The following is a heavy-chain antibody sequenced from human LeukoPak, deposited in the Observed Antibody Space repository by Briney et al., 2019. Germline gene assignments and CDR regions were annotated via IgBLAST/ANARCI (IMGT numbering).Heavy chain of an antibody. J-gene: IGHJ4*02. Sequence: PGGSLRLSCAASGFTFSSYSMNWVRQAPGKGLEWVSSISSSSSYIYYADSVKGRFTISRDNAKNSLYLQMNSLRAEDTAVYYCARDRVWFGSSWQLDYWGQGTLVTVSS. D-gene: IGHD6-13*01. CDR2: ISSSSSYI. CDR1: GFTFSSYS. V-gene: IGHV3-21*01. CDR3: ARDRVWFGSSWQLDY.